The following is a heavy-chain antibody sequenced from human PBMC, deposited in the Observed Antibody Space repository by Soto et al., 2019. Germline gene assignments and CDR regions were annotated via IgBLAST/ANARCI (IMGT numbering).Heavy chain of an antibody. Sequence: GGSLRLSCAASGFTFSSYAMSWVRQAPGKGLEWVSGISNSGATTYYADSVKGRFTISRDKSKDTLFLQMNSLRAEDTAVYYCSRMLVAHPKSCCDYWGQGTLVTVSS. V-gene: IGHV3-23*01. CDR3: SRMLVAHPKSCCDY. CDR1: GFTFSSYA. D-gene: IGHD3-9*01. CDR2: ISNSGATT. J-gene: IGHJ4*02.